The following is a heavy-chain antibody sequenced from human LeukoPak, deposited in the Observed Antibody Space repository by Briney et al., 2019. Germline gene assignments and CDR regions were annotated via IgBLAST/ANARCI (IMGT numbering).Heavy chain of an antibody. Sequence: SETLSLTCTVSGGSISSYYWSWTRQPPGKGLEWLGYIYYSGSTNYNPSLKSRVTISVDTSKNQFSLKLSSVTAADTAVYYCARDPSYYYGMDVWGQGTTVTVSS. J-gene: IGHJ6*02. CDR3: ARDPSYYYGMDV. CDR1: GGSISSYY. CDR2: IYYSGST. V-gene: IGHV4-59*01.